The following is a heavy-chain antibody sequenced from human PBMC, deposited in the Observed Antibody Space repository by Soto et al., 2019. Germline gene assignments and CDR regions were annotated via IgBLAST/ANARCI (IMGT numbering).Heavy chain of an antibody. CDR2: IYHSGST. D-gene: IGHD6-19*01. CDR1: GGSISSGACS. J-gene: IGHJ3*02. CDR3: ARGHSSGWIDAFDI. Sequence: SETLSLTCTVSGGSISSGACSWTWIRRPPGKGLEWIGYIYHSGSTYYNPSLKSRVTISVDRSKNQFSLKLSSVTAADTAVYYCARGHSSGWIDAFDIWGQGTMVTVSS. V-gene: IGHV4-30-2*01.